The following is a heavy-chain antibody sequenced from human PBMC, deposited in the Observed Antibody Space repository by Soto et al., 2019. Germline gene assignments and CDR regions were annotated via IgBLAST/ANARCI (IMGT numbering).Heavy chain of an antibody. CDR3: AKDFGADSSL. J-gene: IGHJ4*02. V-gene: IGHV3-30*18. Sequence: QVQLVESGGGVVQPGRSLRLSCAASGFTFSSYGMHWVRQAPGKGLEWVAVISYDGSNKYYADSVKGRFTISRDNSKNTLYLQMNSLRAEDTAVYYCAKDFGADSSLWGQGTLVTVSS. D-gene: IGHD3-3*01. CDR1: GFTFSSYG. CDR2: ISYDGSNK.